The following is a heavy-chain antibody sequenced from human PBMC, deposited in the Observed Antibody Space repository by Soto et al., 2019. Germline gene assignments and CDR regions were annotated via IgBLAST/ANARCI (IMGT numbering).Heavy chain of an antibody. CDR1: GYTFTSYA. CDR3: ARDIMAAAPDY. J-gene: IGHJ4*02. D-gene: IGHD6-13*01. V-gene: IGHV1-3*01. CDR2: INAGNGNT. Sequence: QVQLVQSGAEVKKPGASVKVSCKASGYTFTSYAMHWVSQAPGQRLEWMGWINAGNGNTKYSQKFQGRATITRDTSANTAYIELSSLRSEDTAVYYCARDIMAAAPDYWGQGTLFTVSS.